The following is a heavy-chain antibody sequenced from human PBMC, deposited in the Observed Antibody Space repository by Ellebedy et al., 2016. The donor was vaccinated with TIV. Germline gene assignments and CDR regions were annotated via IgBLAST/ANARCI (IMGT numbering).Heavy chain of an antibody. V-gene: IGHV1-24*01. D-gene: IGHD2-8*01. CDR1: GYTFTGYY. CDR3: ATDLRYCSNDVCFKRYDAFDI. Sequence: AASVKVSCKASGYTFTGYYMHWVRQAPGQGLEWMGGFDPEDGETIYAQKFQGRVTMTEDTSTDTAYMELSSLRSEDTAVYYCATDLRYCSNDVCFKRYDAFDIWGQGTMVTVSS. J-gene: IGHJ3*02. CDR2: FDPEDGET.